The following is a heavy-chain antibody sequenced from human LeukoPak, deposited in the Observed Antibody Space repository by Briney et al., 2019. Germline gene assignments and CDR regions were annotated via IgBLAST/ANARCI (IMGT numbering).Heavy chain of an antibody. CDR1: GFTFSSYA. D-gene: IGHD2-15*01. Sequence: QTGGSLRLSCRTSGFTFSSYAMSWVRQAPGRGPEWVSAIGSGGHTYYADSVKGRFTISRDNSKNTLYLQMNSLRAEDTAVYYCAKQSVVATEIDYWGQGTLVTVSS. V-gene: IGHV3-23*01. CDR2: IGSGGHT. J-gene: IGHJ4*02. CDR3: AKQSVVATEIDY.